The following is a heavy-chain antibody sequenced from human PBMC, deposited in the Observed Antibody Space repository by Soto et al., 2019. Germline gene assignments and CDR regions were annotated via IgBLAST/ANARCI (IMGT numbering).Heavy chain of an antibody. CDR1: GFTFSNNY. Sequence: HPGGSLRLSCAALGFTFSNNYMNWLRQAPGKGLEWVSVVYDDGRTYYADSVKDRFTISRDNSKNTLYLQMNSLRAEDTAVYYCASCYCSGGSCYYFDYWGQGTLVTVSS. CDR3: ASCYCSGGSCYYFDY. J-gene: IGHJ4*02. CDR2: VYDDGRT. V-gene: IGHV3-66*01. D-gene: IGHD2-15*01.